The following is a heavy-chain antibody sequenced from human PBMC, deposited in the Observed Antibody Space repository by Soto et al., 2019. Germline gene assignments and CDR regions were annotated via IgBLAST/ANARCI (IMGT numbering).Heavy chain of an antibody. J-gene: IGHJ4*02. Sequence: QVQLVESGGGVVQPGRSLRLSCAASGLTFSRYAMHWVRQAPGKGLEWVAIISYGGSNKYYADSVRGRFTISRDNSNNTLYLQMNSLRAEDTAVYYCARDREGYIGFDYPAYWGQGTLVTVSS. V-gene: IGHV3-30-3*01. D-gene: IGHD5-12*01. CDR1: GLTFSRYA. CDR2: ISYGGSNK. CDR3: ARDREGYIGFDYPAY.